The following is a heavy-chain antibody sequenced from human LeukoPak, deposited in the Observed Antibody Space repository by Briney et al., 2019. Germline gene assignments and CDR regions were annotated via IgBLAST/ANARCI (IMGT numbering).Heavy chain of an antibody. CDR2: IEEYGNEI. Sequence: GGSLRLSCAASGFTFSTYWMGWVRQAPGKGLEWVANIEEYGNEIHYVDSVKGRFTISRDNTKTSLYLQMNSLRAEDTALYYCAKDMAAYYYASGNIDYWGQGTLVTVSS. CDR3: AKDMAAYYYASGNIDY. J-gene: IGHJ4*02. CDR1: GFTFSTYW. D-gene: IGHD3-10*01. V-gene: IGHV3-7*03.